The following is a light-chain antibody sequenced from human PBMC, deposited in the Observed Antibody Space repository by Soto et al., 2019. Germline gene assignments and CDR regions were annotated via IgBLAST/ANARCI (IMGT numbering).Light chain of an antibody. CDR3: SSYTTSNTPLYV. CDR1: SSDTAGYNY. J-gene: IGLJ1*01. Sequence: QSALTQPASVSGSPGQSITISCTGTSSDTAGYNYVSWYQQHPGKAPKLMIYEVSNRPSGVSNRFSGSQSGNTASLTISGLQAEDEANYYCSSYTTSNTPLYVFVTGTKVTVL. V-gene: IGLV2-14*01. CDR2: EVS.